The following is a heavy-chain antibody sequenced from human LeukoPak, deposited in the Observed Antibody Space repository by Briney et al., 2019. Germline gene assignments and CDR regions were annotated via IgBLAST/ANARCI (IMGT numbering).Heavy chain of an antibody. V-gene: IGHV3-23*01. CDR1: GFTFSSYA. CDR2: MSGAGSYI. D-gene: IGHD6-19*01. CDR3: AKVSTPGIAVAAHMDV. Sequence: PGGSLRLSCAASGFTFSSYAMSWVRQAPGKGPEWVSSMSGAGSYIYYADSVRGRFTISRDNSKNTLYLEMNSLRAEDTAIYYCAKVSTPGIAVAAHMDVWGKGTTVTVSS. J-gene: IGHJ6*03.